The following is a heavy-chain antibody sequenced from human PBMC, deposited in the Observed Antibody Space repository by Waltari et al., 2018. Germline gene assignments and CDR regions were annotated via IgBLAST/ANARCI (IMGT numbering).Heavy chain of an antibody. Sequence: QLQLQESGPGLVKPSETLSLTCTVPGGSISSSSYYWGWSRQPPGKGLEWIGSIYYSGSTYYNPSLKSRVTISVDTSKNQFSLKLSSVTAADTAVYYCARLVAVAATLEPYFDYWGQGTLVTVSS. CDR3: ARLVAVAATLEPYFDY. D-gene: IGHD2-15*01. CDR1: GGSISSSSYY. CDR2: IYYSGST. J-gene: IGHJ4*02. V-gene: IGHV4-39*07.